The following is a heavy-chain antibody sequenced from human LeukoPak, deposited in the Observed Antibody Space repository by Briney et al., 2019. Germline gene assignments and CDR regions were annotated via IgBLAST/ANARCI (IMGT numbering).Heavy chain of an antibody. D-gene: IGHD1-26*01. V-gene: IGHV4-34*01. J-gene: IGHJ4*02. Sequence: SETLSLTCAVYGGSFSGYYWSWIRQPPGKGLEWIGEINHSGSTNYNPSLKSRVTISVDTSKNQFSLKLSSVTAADTAVYYCARDHPGAPFDYWGQGTLVTVSS. CDR3: ARDHPGAPFDY. CDR2: INHSGST. CDR1: GGSFSGYY.